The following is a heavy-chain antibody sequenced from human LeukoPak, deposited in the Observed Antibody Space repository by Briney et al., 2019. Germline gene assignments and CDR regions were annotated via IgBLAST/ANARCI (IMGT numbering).Heavy chain of an antibody. J-gene: IGHJ3*02. D-gene: IGHD2-15*01. CDR1: GYTFTSYD. CDR3: ARSFGWSMVIDAFDI. Sequence: ASVKVSCKASGYTFTSYDINWVRQATGQGLEWMGWMNPNSGNTGYAQKFQGRVTMTRNTSISTAYMELSSLRSKDTAVYYCARSFGWSMVIDAFDIWGQGTMVTVSS. V-gene: IGHV1-8*01. CDR2: MNPNSGNT.